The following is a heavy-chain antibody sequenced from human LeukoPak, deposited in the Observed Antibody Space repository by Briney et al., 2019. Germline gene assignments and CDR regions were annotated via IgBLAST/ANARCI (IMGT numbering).Heavy chain of an antibody. D-gene: IGHD3-22*01. J-gene: IGHJ3*02. Sequence: PGGSLRLSCAASGFTFSDYYMSWIRQAPGKGLEWVSYISSSGSTIYYADSVKGRFTISRDNAKNSLYLQMNSLRAEDTAVYYCARAMRLLVVVSTDAFDIWGQGTMVTVSS. CDR3: ARAMRLLVVVSTDAFDI. V-gene: IGHV3-11*04. CDR1: GFTFSDYY. CDR2: ISSSGSTI.